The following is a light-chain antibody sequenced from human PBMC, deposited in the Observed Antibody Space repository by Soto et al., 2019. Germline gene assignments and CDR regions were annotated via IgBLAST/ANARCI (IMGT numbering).Light chain of an antibody. CDR2: SNN. V-gene: IGLV1-47*02. Sequence: QSVLTQPPSASGTPGQRVTISCSGSSSNIGSNYVYWYQQLPGTAPKLLIYSNNQRPSGVPDRFSGSKSGTSASLAISGLQSEDEAEYYCAAWDDRLYVFGTGTKVTVL. J-gene: IGLJ1*01. CDR3: AAWDDRLYV. CDR1: SSNIGSNY.